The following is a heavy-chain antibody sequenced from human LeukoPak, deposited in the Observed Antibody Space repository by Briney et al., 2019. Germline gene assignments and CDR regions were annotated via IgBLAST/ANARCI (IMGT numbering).Heavy chain of an antibody. Sequence: GGSLRLSCAASGFTFSSYSMNWVRQAPGKGLEWVSSISSSSSYIYYADSVKGRFTISRGNAKNSLYLQMNSLRAEDTAVYYCARENYYDSSGPHGFDYWGQGTLVTVSS. CDR2: ISSSSSYI. CDR3: ARENYYDSSGPHGFDY. V-gene: IGHV3-21*01. J-gene: IGHJ4*02. CDR1: GFTFSSYS. D-gene: IGHD3-22*01.